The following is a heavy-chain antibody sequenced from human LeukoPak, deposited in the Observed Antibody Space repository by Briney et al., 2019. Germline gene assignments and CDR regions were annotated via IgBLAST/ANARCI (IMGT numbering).Heavy chain of an antibody. J-gene: IGHJ4*02. CDR1: GFTFSSYG. Sequence: GGSLRLSCAASGFTFSSYGMHWVRQAPGKGLEWVAFIRYDGSNKYYADSVKGRFTISRDNSKNALYLQMNSLRAEDTAVCYCAKGRRIVVVPAALHCWGQGTLVTVSS. CDR3: AKGRRIVVVPAALHC. CDR2: IRYDGSNK. V-gene: IGHV3-30*02. D-gene: IGHD2-2*01.